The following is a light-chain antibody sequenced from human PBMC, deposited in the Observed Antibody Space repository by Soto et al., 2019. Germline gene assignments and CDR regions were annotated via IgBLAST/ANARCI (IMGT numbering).Light chain of an antibody. CDR1: QSISSY. CDR3: LQDYSYPLT. J-gene: IGKJ1*01. CDR2: AAS. V-gene: IGKV1-6*02. Sequence: IHITQSQSPLSASVGDRVTITCRASQSISSYLNWYQQKPGKAPKLLIYAASNLQSGVPSRFSGSGSGTDFTLTISSLQPEDFATYYCLQDYSYPLTFGHVAKVDI.